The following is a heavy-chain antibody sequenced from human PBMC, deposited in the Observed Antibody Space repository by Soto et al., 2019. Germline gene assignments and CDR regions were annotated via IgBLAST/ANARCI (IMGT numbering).Heavy chain of an antibody. D-gene: IGHD2-21*02. V-gene: IGHV4-4*07. Sequence: SETLSLTCTVSGGSISSNYWSWIRQPAGKGLEWIGRIYTSGSTNYNPPLKSRVTISVDTSKNQFSLKLSSVTAADTAVYYCARGMLAYCGGDCHPGYGMDVWGQGTTVTVSS. J-gene: IGHJ6*02. CDR2: IYTSGST. CDR1: GGSISSNY. CDR3: ARGMLAYCGGDCHPGYGMDV.